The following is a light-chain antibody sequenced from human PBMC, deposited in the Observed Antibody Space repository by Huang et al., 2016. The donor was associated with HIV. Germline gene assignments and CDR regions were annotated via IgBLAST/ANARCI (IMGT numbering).Light chain of an antibody. J-gene: IGKJ3*01. V-gene: IGKV1-39*01. CDR1: QSISSY. Sequence: DIQMTQSPSSLSASVGDRVSITCRPSQSISSYLNWYQHKPGKAPNRLIYGASSLQSGVPSRFSGSGSGTDFTLTISSLQPEDFATYYCQQSYSSPFTFGPGTQVDFK. CDR3: QQSYSSPFT. CDR2: GAS.